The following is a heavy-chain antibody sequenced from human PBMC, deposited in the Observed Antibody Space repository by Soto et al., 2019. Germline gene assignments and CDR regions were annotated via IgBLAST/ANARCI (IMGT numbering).Heavy chain of an antibody. J-gene: IGHJ3*02. D-gene: IGHD3-9*01. CDR1: GGSINSYY. CDR3: ARETDWPQAAFHI. CDR2: IYVSGTT. Sequence: LSLTCTVSGGSINSYYWSWIRQPAGKGLEWIGRIYVSGTTNYSASLKSRVTMSVDMSKNQFSLKLSSVTAADTAIYYCARETDWPQAAFHIWGQGTKVTVSS. V-gene: IGHV4-4*07.